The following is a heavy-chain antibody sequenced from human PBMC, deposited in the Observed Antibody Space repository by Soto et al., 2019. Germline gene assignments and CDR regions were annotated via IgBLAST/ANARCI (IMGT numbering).Heavy chain of an antibody. V-gene: IGHV1-18*01. J-gene: IGHJ4*02. CDR1: GHTFTSNG. CDR3: TRDNGYSYGTGRVDY. Sequence: QVQLVQSGAEVKKPGASVKVSCKASGHTFTSNGISWVRQAPGQGLEWMGWISAYNGNTNYAQKIQGRVTMTTDTSKSTAYMELRSLRSNDTAVYYCTRDNGYSYGTGRVDYWGQGTLVTVSS. CDR2: ISAYNGNT. D-gene: IGHD5-18*01.